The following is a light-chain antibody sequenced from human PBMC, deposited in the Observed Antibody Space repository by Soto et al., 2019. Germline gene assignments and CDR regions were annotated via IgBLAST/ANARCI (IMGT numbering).Light chain of an antibody. V-gene: IGKV3-11*01. J-gene: IGKJ5*01. CDR2: DAS. Sequence: VLTQSPGTLSLSPGERATLSCRSSQRVSSYLAWYQQKPGQAPRLLIYDASNRATGIPARFSGSGSGTDFTLTISSLEPEDFAVYYCQQRSNWPPITFGQGTRLEIK. CDR3: QQRSNWPPIT. CDR1: QRVSSY.